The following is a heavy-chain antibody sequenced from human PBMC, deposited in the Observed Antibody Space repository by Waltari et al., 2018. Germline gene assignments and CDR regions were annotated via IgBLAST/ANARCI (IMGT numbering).Heavy chain of an antibody. CDR2: IHHSGNT. Sequence: QVQLQESGPGLVKPSETLSLTCTVSGYAISSGYYWGWIRQPPGQALEWIGSIHHSGNTYFNPSLKSRVTISVDTSKNQFSLRLSSVTAADTAIYYCARAPMTGAAAGTFDCWGQGTLVTVSS. CDR3: ARAPMTGAAAGTFDC. J-gene: IGHJ4*02. V-gene: IGHV4-38-2*02. CDR1: GYAISSGYY. D-gene: IGHD6-13*01.